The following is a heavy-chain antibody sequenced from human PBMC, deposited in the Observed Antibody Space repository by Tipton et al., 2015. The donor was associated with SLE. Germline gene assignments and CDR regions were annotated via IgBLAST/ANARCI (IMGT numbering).Heavy chain of an antibody. V-gene: IGHV5-51*03. Sequence: VQLVQSGAEVKKPGESLKISCKASGYTFTSYWIAWVRQMPGKGLEWMGVIYPDDSDTRYNPSFEGQVSISAAKSINTAYLQWSSLKASDTAMYYCARLLGSYDVGLVDSWGQGTLVTVSS. D-gene: IGHD3-16*01. CDR1: GYTFTSYW. J-gene: IGHJ4*02. CDR3: ARLLGSYDVGLVDS. CDR2: IYPDDSDT.